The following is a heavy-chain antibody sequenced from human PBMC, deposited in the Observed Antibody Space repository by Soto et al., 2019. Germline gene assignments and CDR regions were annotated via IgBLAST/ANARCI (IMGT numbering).Heavy chain of an antibody. D-gene: IGHD4-4*01. CDR3: ARGLTVTDFDY. Sequence: QVQLQQWGAGLLKPSETLSLTCAVYGGSFSGYYWSWIRQPPGKGLEWIGEINHSGSTNYNPSLKSRVTISVDTSKNQFALKLSSVTAADTAVYYCARGLTVTDFDYWGQGTLVTVSS. V-gene: IGHV4-34*01. CDR1: GGSFSGYY. J-gene: IGHJ4*02. CDR2: INHSGST.